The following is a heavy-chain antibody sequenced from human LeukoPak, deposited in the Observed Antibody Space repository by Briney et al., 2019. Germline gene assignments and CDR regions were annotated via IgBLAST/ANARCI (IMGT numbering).Heavy chain of an antibody. J-gene: IGHJ3*02. CDR3: ARSSSGWLVAFDI. CDR1: GYTFTSYA. D-gene: IGHD6-19*01. CDR2: INAGNGNT. V-gene: IGHV1-3*03. Sequence: ASVKVSCKASGYTFTSYAMHWVRQAPGQRLEWMGWINAGNGNTKYSQEFQGRVTITRDTSASTAYMELSSLRSEDMAVYYCARSSSGWLVAFDIWGQGTMVTVSS.